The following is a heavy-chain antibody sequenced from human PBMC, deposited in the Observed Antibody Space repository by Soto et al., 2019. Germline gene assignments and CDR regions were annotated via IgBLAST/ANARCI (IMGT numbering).Heavy chain of an antibody. CDR3: ASKVWRWLQLPAFDI. V-gene: IGHV1-69*13. CDR1: GGTFSSYA. D-gene: IGHD5-12*01. Sequence: SVKVSCKASGGTFSSYAISWVRQAPGQGLEWMGGIIPIFGTANYAQKFQGRVTITADESTSTAYMELSSLRSEDTAVYYCASKVWRWLQLPAFDIWGQGTMVTVSS. J-gene: IGHJ3*02. CDR2: IIPIFGTA.